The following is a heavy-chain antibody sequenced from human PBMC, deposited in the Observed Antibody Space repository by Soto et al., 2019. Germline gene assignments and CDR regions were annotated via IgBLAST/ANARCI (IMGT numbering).Heavy chain of an antibody. V-gene: IGHV4-30-4*01. CDR2: IYYSGST. D-gene: IGHD2-21*02. CDR1: GGSISSGDYY. J-gene: IGHJ5*02. Sequence: QVQLQESGPGLVKPSQTLSLTCTVSGGSISSGDYYWSWIRQPPGKGLECIGYIYYSGSTYYNPSLKSRVTISVDTSKNQFSMKLNSVTAADKAVYYWARAMLVTQNWFDPLGQGTLVTVSS. CDR3: ARAMLVTQNWFDP.